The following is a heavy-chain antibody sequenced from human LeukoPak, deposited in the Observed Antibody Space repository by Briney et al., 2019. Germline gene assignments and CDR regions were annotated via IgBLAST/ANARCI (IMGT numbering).Heavy chain of an antibody. CDR3: AKDDYVWGSYRSSAFDI. CDR1: GFTFSSYA. D-gene: IGHD3-16*02. J-gene: IGHJ3*02. CDR2: ISGSGGST. Sequence: GGSLGLSCAASGFTFSSYAMSWVRQAPGKGLEWVSAISGSGGSTYYADSVKGRFTISRDNSKNTLYLQMNSLRAEDTAVYYCAKDDYVWGSYRSSAFDIWGQGTMVTVSS. V-gene: IGHV3-23*01.